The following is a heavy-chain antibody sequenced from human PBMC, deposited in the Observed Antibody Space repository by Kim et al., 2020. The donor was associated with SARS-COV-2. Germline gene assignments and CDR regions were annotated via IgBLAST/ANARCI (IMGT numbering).Heavy chain of an antibody. J-gene: IGHJ6*02. D-gene: IGHD3-10*01. CDR2: IYPGDSDT. CDR1: GYSFTSYW. Sequence: GESLKISCKGSGYSFTSYWIGWVRQMPGKGLEWMGIIYPGDSDTRYSPSFQGQVTISADKSISTAYLQWSSLKASDTAMYYCARTNYYCSGSYAPYYYYGMDVWGQGTTVTVSS. V-gene: IGHV5-51*01. CDR3: ARTNYYCSGSYAPYYYYGMDV.